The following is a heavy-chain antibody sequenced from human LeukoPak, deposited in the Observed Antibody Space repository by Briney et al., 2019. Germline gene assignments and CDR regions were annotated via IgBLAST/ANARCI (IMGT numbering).Heavy chain of an antibody. V-gene: IGHV4-39*07. CDR1: GAPMSNYY. J-gene: IGHJ4*02. CDR3: ARAGGYGLIDY. D-gene: IGHD5-18*01. CDR2: IYHSGTTYSGST. Sequence: NASETLSLTCNVSGAPMSNYYWVWIRQPPGKGLEWIGSIYHSGTTYSGSTYYNPSLKSRVTISLDTSKNQFSLKVGSMTAADTAVYYCARAGGYGLIDYWGQGTMVTVSS.